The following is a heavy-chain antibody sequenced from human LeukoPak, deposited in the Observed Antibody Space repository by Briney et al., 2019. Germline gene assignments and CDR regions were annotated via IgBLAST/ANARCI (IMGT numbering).Heavy chain of an antibody. CDR2: ISYDGSNK. D-gene: IGHD1-26*01. CDR1: GFTSSSYA. CDR3: AREIVVGASDY. Sequence: GRSLRLSCAASGFTSSSYAMHWVRQAPGKGLEWVAVISYDGSNKYYADSVKGRFTISRDNSKNTLYLQMNSLRAEDTAVYYCAREIVVGASDYWGQGTLVTVSS. J-gene: IGHJ4*02. V-gene: IGHV3-30-3*01.